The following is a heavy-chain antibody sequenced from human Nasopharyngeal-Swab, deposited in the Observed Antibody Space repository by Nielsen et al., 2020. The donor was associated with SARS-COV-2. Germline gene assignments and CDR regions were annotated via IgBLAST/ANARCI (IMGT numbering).Heavy chain of an antibody. CDR2: ISYDGSNK. V-gene: IGHV3-30-3*01. CDR3: ARGVRVAAADYFDY. D-gene: IGHD6-13*01. Sequence: VGQAPGKGLEWVAVISYDGSNKYYADSVKGRFTISRDNSKNTLYLQMNSLRAEDTAVYYCARGVRVAAADYFDYWGQGTLVTVSS. J-gene: IGHJ4*02.